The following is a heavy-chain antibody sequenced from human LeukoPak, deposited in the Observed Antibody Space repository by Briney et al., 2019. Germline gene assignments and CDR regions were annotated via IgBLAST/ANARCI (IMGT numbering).Heavy chain of an antibody. CDR2: IYYSGST. Sequence: SETLSLTCTVSGGSISSYYWSWIRQPPGKGLEWIGYIYYSGSTNYNPSLKSRVTITVDTSKNQFSLKLSSVTAADTAVYYCARAEYYFDYWGQGTLVTVSS. V-gene: IGHV4-59*01. CDR3: ARAEYYFDY. D-gene: IGHD3-10*01. CDR1: GGSISSYY. J-gene: IGHJ4*02.